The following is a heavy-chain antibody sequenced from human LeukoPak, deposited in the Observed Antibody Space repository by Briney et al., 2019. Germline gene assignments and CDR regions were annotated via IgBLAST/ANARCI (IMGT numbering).Heavy chain of an antibody. CDR1: GFTFSGFA. CDR3: ASSSGWYGDAFDI. Sequence: GGSLRPSCAAFGFTFSGFAMSWVRQAPGKGLEWVSVIYSGGSTYYAGSVKGRFTISRHNSKNTLYLQMNSLRAEDTAVYYCASSSGWYGDAFDIWGQGTMVTVSS. D-gene: IGHD6-19*01. CDR2: IYSGGST. V-gene: IGHV3-53*04. J-gene: IGHJ3*02.